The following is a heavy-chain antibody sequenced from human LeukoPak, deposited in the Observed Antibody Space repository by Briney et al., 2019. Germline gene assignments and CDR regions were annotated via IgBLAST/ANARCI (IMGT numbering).Heavy chain of an antibody. D-gene: IGHD1-26*01. CDR1: GFTVSSNY. V-gene: IGHV3-66*01. CDR3: ARDSGSYSDDAFDI. J-gene: IGHJ3*02. Sequence: GGSLRLSCAASGFTVSSNYMSWVRQAPGKGLEWVSVIYSGGSTYYADSVKGRFTISRDNSKNTLYLQMNSLRAEDTAVYYCARDSGSYSDDAFDIWGQGTMVTVSS. CDR2: IYSGGST.